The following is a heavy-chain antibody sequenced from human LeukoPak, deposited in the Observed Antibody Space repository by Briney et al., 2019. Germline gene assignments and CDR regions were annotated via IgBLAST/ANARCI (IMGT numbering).Heavy chain of an antibody. Sequence: GASVKVSCKASGYTFTGYYMHWVRQAPGQGLEWMGWINPNSGGTNYAQKFQGRVTMTRDTSISTAYMELSRLRSDDTAVYYCASYAGYSSRGGRDAFDIWGQGTMVTVSS. J-gene: IGHJ3*02. D-gene: IGHD6-13*01. V-gene: IGHV1-2*02. CDR3: ASYAGYSSRGGRDAFDI. CDR2: INPNSGGT. CDR1: GYTFTGYY.